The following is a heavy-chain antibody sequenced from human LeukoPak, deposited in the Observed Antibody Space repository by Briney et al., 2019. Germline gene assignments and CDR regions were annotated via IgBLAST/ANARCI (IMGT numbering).Heavy chain of an antibody. J-gene: IGHJ3*02. CDR1: GYTFTGYY. D-gene: IGHD4/OR15-4a*01. CDR2: INPNNGGT. V-gene: IGHV1-2*02. CDR3: ARIWPDYRDAFDI. Sequence: ALVKVSCKASGYTFTGYYMHWVRQAPGQGLEWMGWINPNNGGTGFARKFQGRVTMTRDTSISTAYMELSGLRSDDTAVYYCARIWPDYRDAFDIWGQGTLVTVSS.